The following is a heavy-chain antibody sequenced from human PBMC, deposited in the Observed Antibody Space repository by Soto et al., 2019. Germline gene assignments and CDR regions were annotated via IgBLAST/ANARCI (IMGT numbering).Heavy chain of an antibody. CDR1: GFTFSTYG. CDR3: AKDDYGMDV. J-gene: IGHJ6*02. V-gene: IGHV3-30*18. Sequence: QAQLVESGGGVVQPGRSLRLSCAASGFTFSTYGIHWVRQAPGKGLEWVAVISYDGSNEYYADSVKGRFTISRDNSKNTLYLQMNSLRAEDTAVYYCAKDDYGMDVWGQGTTVTVSS. CDR2: ISYDGSNE.